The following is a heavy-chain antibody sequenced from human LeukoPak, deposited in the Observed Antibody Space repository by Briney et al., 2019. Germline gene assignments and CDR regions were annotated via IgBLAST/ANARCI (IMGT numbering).Heavy chain of an antibody. CDR1: GYTFTSYY. CDR2: INPSGGST. CDR3: ARAAAGYFYAFDI. Sequence: ASVKVSCKASGYTFTSYYMHWVRQAPGQGLEWMGIINPSGGSTSYAQKFQGRVTMTRDTSTSTVYMELSSLRSEDTAVYYCARAAAGYFYAFDIWAKGQWSPSLQ. J-gene: IGHJ3*02. D-gene: IGHD6-13*01. V-gene: IGHV1-46*03.